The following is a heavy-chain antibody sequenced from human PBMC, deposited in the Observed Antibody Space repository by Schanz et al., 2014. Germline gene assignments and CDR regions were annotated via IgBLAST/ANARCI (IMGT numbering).Heavy chain of an antibody. CDR2: INWNGGST. Sequence: EVQLVESGGGVVRPGGSLRLSCAASGFGFDDYAMSWVRQAPGKGLEWFSGINWNGGSTGYADSVKGRCTISRDNAKNSLYLQMNSLRAEDTALYYCARDSGSSSWYPSDYWGQGTLVTVSS. CDR1: GFGFDDYA. D-gene: IGHD6-13*01. CDR3: ARDSGSSSWYPSDY. V-gene: IGHV3-20*04. J-gene: IGHJ4*02.